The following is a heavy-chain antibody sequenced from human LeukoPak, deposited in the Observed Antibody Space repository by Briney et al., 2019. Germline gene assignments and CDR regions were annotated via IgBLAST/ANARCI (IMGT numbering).Heavy chain of an antibody. J-gene: IGHJ3*02. CDR2: IKQDGSEK. V-gene: IGHV3-7*01. CDR1: GFTFSSYW. CDR3: ARDAGYCSGGSCPLVANAFDI. D-gene: IGHD2-15*01. Sequence: GGSLRLSCAASGFTFSSYWMSWVRQAPGKGLEWVANIKQDGSEKYYVDSEKGRFTISRDNAKNSLYLQMNSLRAEDTAVYYCARDAGYCSGGSCPLVANAFDIWGQGTMVTVSS.